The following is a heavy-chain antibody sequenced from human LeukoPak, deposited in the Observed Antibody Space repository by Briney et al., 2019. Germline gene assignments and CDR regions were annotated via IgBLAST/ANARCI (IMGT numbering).Heavy chain of an antibody. CDR1: GFTFSSYW. V-gene: IGHV3-7*01. CDR3: ARGSRMVVTWDFDY. J-gene: IGHJ4*02. CDR2: IKQDGSEQ. Sequence: GGSLRLSCAASGFTFSSYWMSWVRQAPGKGLEWVANIKQDGSEQYYVDSVKGRFTISRDNAKNSLYLQMNSLRAEDTVVYYCARGSRMVVTWDFDYWGQGTLVTVSS. D-gene: IGHD4/OR15-4a*01.